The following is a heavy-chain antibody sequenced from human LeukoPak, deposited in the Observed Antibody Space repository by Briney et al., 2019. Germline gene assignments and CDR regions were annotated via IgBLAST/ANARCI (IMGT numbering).Heavy chain of an antibody. D-gene: IGHD1-26*01. J-gene: IGHJ4*02. Sequence: RGSGPTLVNPTQTLTLTCTFSGFSLSTRGLCVSWIRQPPGKALEWLARIDWDDDKYYNTSLKTRLTISKDTSKNQVVLTMTNMDPVDTATYYCARMNQVGARKGDFDYWGQGTLVTVSS. V-gene: IGHV2-70*11. CDR1: GFSLSTRGLC. CDR2: IDWDDDK. CDR3: ARMNQVGARKGDFDY.